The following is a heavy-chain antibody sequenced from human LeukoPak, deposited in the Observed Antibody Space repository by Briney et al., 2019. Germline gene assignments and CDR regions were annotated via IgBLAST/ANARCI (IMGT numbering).Heavy chain of an antibody. V-gene: IGHV7-4-1*02. CDR3: ARAVYSSSSFYYYYYYMDV. Sequence: ASVKVSCKASGYTFTSYAMNWVRQAPGQGLEWMGWINTNTGNPTYAQGFTGRFVFSLDTSVSTAYLQISSLKAEDTAVYYCARAVYSSSSFYYYYYYMDVWGKGTTVTVSS. D-gene: IGHD6-6*01. J-gene: IGHJ6*03. CDR1: GYTFTSYA. CDR2: INTNTGNP.